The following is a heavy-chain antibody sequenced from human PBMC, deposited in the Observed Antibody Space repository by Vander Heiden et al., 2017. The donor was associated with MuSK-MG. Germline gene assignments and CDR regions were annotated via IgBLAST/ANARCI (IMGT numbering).Heavy chain of an antibody. CDR2: IIPIFGTA. Sequence: QVQLVQSGAEVKKPGSSVKVSCKASGGTFSSYAISWVRQAPGQGLEWMGGIIPIFGTANDAQKFQGRVTITADEATSTAYMEMSRMRSEDTAVYYGARDIGSSSSGYWCQGTLVTVSS. CDR3: ARDIGSSSSGY. J-gene: IGHJ4*02. D-gene: IGHD6-6*01. V-gene: IGHV1-69*01. CDR1: GGTFSSYA.